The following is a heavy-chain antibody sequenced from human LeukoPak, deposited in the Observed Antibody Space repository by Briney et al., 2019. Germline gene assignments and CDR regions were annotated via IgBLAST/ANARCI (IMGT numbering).Heavy chain of an antibody. D-gene: IGHD5-12*01. J-gene: IGHJ5*02. CDR2: ISSSSSTI. V-gene: IGHV3-48*04. CDR3: VRDGHLDGDIVATINLDWFDP. Sequence: GGSLRLSCAASGFTFSSYSMNWVRQAPGKGLEWVSYISSSSSTIYYADSVKGRFTISRDNAKNSLYLQINSLRAEDTAVYYCVRDGHLDGDIVATINLDWFDPWGQGTLVTVSS. CDR1: GFTFSSYS.